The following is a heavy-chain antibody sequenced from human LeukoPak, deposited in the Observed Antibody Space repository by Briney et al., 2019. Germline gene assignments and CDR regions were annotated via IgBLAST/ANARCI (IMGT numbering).Heavy chain of an antibody. D-gene: IGHD3-10*01. Sequence: GESLRISCKGSGYSFTSYWISWVRQMPGKGLEWMGRIDPSDSYTNYSPSFQGLVTISADKSISTAYLQWSSLKASDTAMYYYARHLGQGGWLQWFGEQYYYYGMDVWGKGTTVTVSS. V-gene: IGHV5-10-1*01. CDR2: IDPSDSYT. J-gene: IGHJ6*04. CDR3: ARHLGQGGWLQWFGEQYYYYGMDV. CDR1: GYSFTSYW.